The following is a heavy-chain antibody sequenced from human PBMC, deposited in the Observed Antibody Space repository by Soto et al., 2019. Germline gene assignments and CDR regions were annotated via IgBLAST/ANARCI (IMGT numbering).Heavy chain of an antibody. CDR1: GGSISSYY. J-gene: IGHJ6*03. CDR2: IYYSGST. V-gene: IGHV4-59*01. D-gene: IGHD3-3*01. CDR3: ARSTGGYDFWSGYSKEHYYYYYYMDV. Sequence: SETLSLTCTVSGGSISSYYWILIRQPPGKGLEWIGYIYYSGSTNYNPSLKSRVTISVDTSKNQFSLKLSSVTAADTAVYYCARSTGGYDFWSGYSKEHYYYYYYMDVWGKGTTVTVSS.